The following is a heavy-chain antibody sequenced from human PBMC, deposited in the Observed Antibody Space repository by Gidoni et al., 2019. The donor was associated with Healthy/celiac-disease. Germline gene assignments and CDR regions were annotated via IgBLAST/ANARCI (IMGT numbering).Heavy chain of an antibody. D-gene: IGHD6-19*01. CDR3: AKGLGGWYYFDY. V-gene: IGHV3-23*01. CDR1: GFPFSSYA. Sequence: EVQLLESGGGLVQPGGSLRLSCAASGFPFSSYAMIWVRQAPGKGLEWVSAISGSGGSTYYADSVKGRFTISRDNSKNTLYLQMNSLRAEDTAVYYCAKGLGGWYYFDYWGQGTLVTVSS. CDR2: ISGSGGST. J-gene: IGHJ4*02.